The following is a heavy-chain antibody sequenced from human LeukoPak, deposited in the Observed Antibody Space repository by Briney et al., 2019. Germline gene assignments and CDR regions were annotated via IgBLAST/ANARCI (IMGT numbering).Heavy chain of an antibody. V-gene: IGHV4-38-2*02. Sequence: SETLSLTCTVSGYSISSGYYWGWIRQPPGKGLEWIGSIYHSGSTYYNPSLKSRVTISVDTSKEQFSLKLSSVTTADTAVYYCARGLYPSGVGGWFPGYWGQGTLVTVSS. J-gene: IGHJ4*02. CDR2: IYHSGST. CDR1: GYSISSGYY. CDR3: ARGLYPSGVGGWFPGY. D-gene: IGHD3-16*01.